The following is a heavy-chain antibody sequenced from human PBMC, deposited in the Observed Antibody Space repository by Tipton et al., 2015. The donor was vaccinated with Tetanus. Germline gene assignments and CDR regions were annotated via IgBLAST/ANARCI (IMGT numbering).Heavy chain of an antibody. V-gene: IGHV4-31*11. CDR1: GASFRLCDYF. Sequence: TLSLTCAVSGASFRLCDYFWSWVRQHPGMGLEWVGNIQNTGNTHYNPSVESRASISLDTSTNQFYLRLRSVTVADTAVFYCAGDQLGSSDRDALDVWGRGAMVTVSS. CDR2: IQNTGNT. CDR3: AGDQLGSSDRDALDV. D-gene: IGHD3-16*01. J-gene: IGHJ3*01.